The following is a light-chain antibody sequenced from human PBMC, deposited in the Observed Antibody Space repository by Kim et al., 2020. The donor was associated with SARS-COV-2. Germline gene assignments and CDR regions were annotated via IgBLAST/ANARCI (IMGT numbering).Light chain of an antibody. Sequence: ASIGDKVTLTCRASESMSNYLNWYQQQPGTAPRLLIYAASRLQKGVPSRFSGSASRTVFTLTIDSLQSEDFATYFCQQTYSIPWTFGQGTKVDIK. V-gene: IGKV1-39*01. CDR1: ESMSNY. CDR2: AAS. CDR3: QQTYSIPWT. J-gene: IGKJ1*01.